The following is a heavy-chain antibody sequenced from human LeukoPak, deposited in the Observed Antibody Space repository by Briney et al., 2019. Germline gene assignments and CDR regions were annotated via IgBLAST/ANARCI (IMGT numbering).Heavy chain of an antibody. Sequence: SSETLSLTCTVSGGSISDYYWSWIRQPPGKGLEWIGYIYYSGSTNYSPSLKSRVTISVDTSKNQFSLKLSSVTAADTAVYYCARVAPVSGKAFDFWGQGTMVTVSS. J-gene: IGHJ3*01. D-gene: IGHD1-26*01. V-gene: IGHV4-59*01. CDR1: GGSISDYY. CDR2: IYYSGST. CDR3: ARVAPVSGKAFDF.